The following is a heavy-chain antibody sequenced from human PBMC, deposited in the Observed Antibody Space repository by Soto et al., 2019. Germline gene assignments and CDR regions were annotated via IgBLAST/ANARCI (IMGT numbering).Heavy chain of an antibody. Sequence: SETLSLTCTVSRGSIISSSYYWAWIRQPPGKGLEWIGSVYYSGSTYYNPSLKSRVTISVDALKNQFSLNLSFVTAADTAVYYCARHDASGHLFYDWGQGTMVTVSS. V-gene: IGHV4-39*01. D-gene: IGHD3-3*02. CDR3: ARHDASGHLFYD. CDR1: RGSIISSSYY. CDR2: VYYSGST. J-gene: IGHJ4*02.